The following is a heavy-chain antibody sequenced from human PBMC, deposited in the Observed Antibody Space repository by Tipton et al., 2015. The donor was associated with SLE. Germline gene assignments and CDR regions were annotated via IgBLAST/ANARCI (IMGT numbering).Heavy chain of an antibody. Sequence: TLSLTCTVSGVSVTNYYWSWIRQPPGKRLEWIGFIQGRENTNYNPSLESRVTISVDTSKNQFSLQLTSVTAADTAIYYCARESFTNDFYYYMDVWGKGTTGTVSS. D-gene: IGHD2-8*01. CDR1: GVSVTNYY. CDR3: ARESFTNDFYYYMDV. V-gene: IGHV4-59*02. J-gene: IGHJ6*03. CDR2: IQGRENT.